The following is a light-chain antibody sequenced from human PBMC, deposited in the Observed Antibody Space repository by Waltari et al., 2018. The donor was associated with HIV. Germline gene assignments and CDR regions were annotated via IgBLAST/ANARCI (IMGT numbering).Light chain of an antibody. Sequence: DIVMTPSRLSLPVTPGEPASLSCRYNQRLLHSNGHNYFDWYLQKPGQSPHLLIYLASNRVSGVPDRFSGSGSSTDFTLKISRVEAEDVGVYYCMQALRTPYTFGQGTRLEIK. CDR3: MQALRTPYT. CDR1: QRLLHSNGHNY. V-gene: IGKV2-28*01. J-gene: IGKJ2*01. CDR2: LAS.